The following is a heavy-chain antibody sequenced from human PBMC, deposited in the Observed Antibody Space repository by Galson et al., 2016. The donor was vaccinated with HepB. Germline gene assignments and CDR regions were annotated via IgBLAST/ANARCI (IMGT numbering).Heavy chain of an antibody. D-gene: IGHD3-9*01. CDR2: MNPNNGDT. Sequence: SCKASGYAFTSYDINWVRHATGQGLEWMGWMNPNNGDTGYAEKFQGRVTMTWNTSTSTAHMELSSLRSEDTAVYYCARGLLRYFDFSSNYYFDYWGQGALVTVSS. CDR3: ARGLLRYFDFSSNYYFDY. V-gene: IGHV1-8*01. J-gene: IGHJ4*02. CDR1: GYAFTSYD.